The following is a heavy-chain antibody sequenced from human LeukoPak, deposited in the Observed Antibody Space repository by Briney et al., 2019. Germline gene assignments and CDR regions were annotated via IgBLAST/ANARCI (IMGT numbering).Heavy chain of an antibody. CDR1: GGSISSYY. D-gene: IGHD6-13*01. CDR3: ASHGIAAAGPPIYYGMDV. V-gene: IGHV4-59*08. J-gene: IGHJ6*02. Sequence: SETLSLTCTVSGGSISSYYWSWIRQPPGKGLEWIGYIYYSGSTNYNPSLKSRVTISVDTSKNQFSLKLSSVTAADTAVYYCASHGIAAAGPPIYYGMDVWGQGTTVTVSS. CDR2: IYYSGST.